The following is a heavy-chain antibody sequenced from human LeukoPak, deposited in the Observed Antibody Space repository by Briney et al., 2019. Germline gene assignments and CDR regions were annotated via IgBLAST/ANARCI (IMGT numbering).Heavy chain of an antibody. D-gene: IGHD1-26*01. V-gene: IGHV1-69*05. CDR3: ARASVLMGATMPVYFDY. J-gene: IGHJ4*02. CDR1: GGTFSSYA. Sequence: ASVKVSCKASGGTFSSYAISGVRQAPGQGLEWMGGIIPIFGTANYAQKFQGRVTITTDESTSTAYMELSSLRSEDTAVYYCARASVLMGATMPVYFDYWGQGTLVTVSS. CDR2: IIPIFGTA.